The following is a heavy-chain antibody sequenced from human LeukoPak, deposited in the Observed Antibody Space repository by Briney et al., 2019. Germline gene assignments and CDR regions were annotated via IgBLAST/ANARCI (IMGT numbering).Heavy chain of an antibody. Sequence: SGTLSLTCTVSGGSISSYYWSWIRQPPGKGLEWIGYIYYSGSTNYTPSLKSRVTISVDTSKNQFSLKLSSVTAADTAVYYCARMYSGTYYYYYYMDVWGKGTTVTVSS. CDR2: IYYSGST. CDR1: GGSISSYY. CDR3: ARMYSGTYYYYYYMDV. D-gene: IGHD1-26*01. V-gene: IGHV4-59*01. J-gene: IGHJ6*03.